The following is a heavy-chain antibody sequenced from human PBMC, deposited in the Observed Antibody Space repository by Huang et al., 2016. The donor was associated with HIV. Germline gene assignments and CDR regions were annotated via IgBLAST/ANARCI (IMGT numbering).Heavy chain of an antibody. D-gene: IGHD5-12*01. CDR1: GYPFTTYY. CDR3: VRRYDYNAFDV. CDR2: IIPNNGGT. Sequence: QVQLVQSGAEVKKPGASVKVSCEASGYPFTTYYIHWVRQAPGQGLEWRGWIIPNNGGTKYARDFQGRVTMTRDTSISTAYLELSGLRSDDTAMYFCVRRYDYNAFDVWGQGTMVSVSS. J-gene: IGHJ3*01. V-gene: IGHV1-2*02.